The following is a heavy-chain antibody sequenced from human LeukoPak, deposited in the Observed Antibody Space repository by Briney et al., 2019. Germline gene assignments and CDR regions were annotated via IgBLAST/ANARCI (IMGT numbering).Heavy chain of an antibody. J-gene: IGHJ4*02. CDR2: INHSGST. CDR1: GGSFSAYY. Sequence: PSETLSLTCAVYGGSFSAYYWSWIRQPPGKGLEWIGEINHSGSTNYNPSLKSRVTISVDTSKNQFSLNLSSVTAADTAVYYCATDIESSGKPFDYWGQGTLVTVSS. CDR3: ATDIESSGKPFDY. V-gene: IGHV4-34*01. D-gene: IGHD1-26*01.